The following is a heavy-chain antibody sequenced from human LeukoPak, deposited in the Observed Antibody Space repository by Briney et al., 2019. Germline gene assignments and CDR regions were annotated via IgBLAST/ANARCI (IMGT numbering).Heavy chain of an antibody. D-gene: IGHD3-3*01. J-gene: IGHJ5*02. Sequence: PSETLSLTCAVYGGSFSGYYWSWIRQPPGKGLEWIGEINHSGSTNYNPSLKSRVTISVDTSKNQFSLKLSSVTAADTAVYYCARGLSGRYDFWSGYRNNWFDPWGQGTLVTVSS. V-gene: IGHV4-34*01. CDR1: GGSFSGYY. CDR3: ARGLSGRYDFWSGYRNNWFDP. CDR2: INHSGST.